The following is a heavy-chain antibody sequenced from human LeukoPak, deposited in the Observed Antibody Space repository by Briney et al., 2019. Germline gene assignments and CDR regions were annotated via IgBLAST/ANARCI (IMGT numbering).Heavy chain of an antibody. CDR1: GYSISSGYY. CDR3: AGSSTSYDY. J-gene: IGHJ4*02. V-gene: IGHV4-38-2*01. Sequence: SETLSLTCAVSGYSISSGYYWGWIRQPPGKGPEWIGSIYHSGSTYYNPSLKSRVTISVDTSKNQFSLKLSSVTAADTAVYYCAGSSTSYDYWGQGTLVTVSS. CDR2: IYHSGST. D-gene: IGHD2-2*01.